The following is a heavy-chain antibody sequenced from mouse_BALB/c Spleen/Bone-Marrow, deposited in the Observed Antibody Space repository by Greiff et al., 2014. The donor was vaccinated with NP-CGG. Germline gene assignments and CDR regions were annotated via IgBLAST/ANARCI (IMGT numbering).Heavy chain of an antibody. V-gene: IGHV5-17*02. CDR1: GFTFSSFG. J-gene: IGHJ2*01. D-gene: IGHD3-2*02. CDR3: ARSRLRGYYFDY. Sequence: EVKVEESGGGLVQPGGSRKLSCAASGFTFSSFGMHWVRQAPEKGLEWVAYISSGSSTIYYADTLKGRFTISRDNPKNTLFLQMTSLRSEDTAMYYCARSRLRGYYFDYWGQGTTLTVPS. CDR2: ISSGSSTI.